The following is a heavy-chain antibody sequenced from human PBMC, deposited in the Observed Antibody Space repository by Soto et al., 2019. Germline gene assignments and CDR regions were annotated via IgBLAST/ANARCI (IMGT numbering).Heavy chain of an antibody. CDR2: IIPIFGTA. V-gene: IGHV1-69*01. CDR3: ARAFHYGDYANYYYYGMDV. CDR1: GGTFSSYA. Sequence: QVQLVQSGAEVKKPGSSVKVSCKASGGTFSSYAISWVRQAPGQGLEWMGGIIPIFGTANYAQKFQGRDTITADESTSTAYMELSSLRSEDTAVYYCARAFHYGDYANYYYYGMDVWGQGTTVTVSS. D-gene: IGHD4-17*01. J-gene: IGHJ6*02.